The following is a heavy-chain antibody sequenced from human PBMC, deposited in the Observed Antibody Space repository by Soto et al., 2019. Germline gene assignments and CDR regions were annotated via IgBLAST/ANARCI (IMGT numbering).Heavy chain of an antibody. Sequence: EVQLLESWGGLVQPGGSLRLSCAASGFNFISYAMTWVRQAPGKWLEWVSTISGSGGNTYFADSVKGRFTISRDNSKNTLHLQMSSLRAEDTAIYYCAKDQKGGNYYYYGMDVWGQGTTVTVSS. CDR3: AKDQKGGNYYYYGMDV. D-gene: IGHD1-1*01. CDR2: ISGSGGNT. CDR1: GFNFISYA. V-gene: IGHV3-23*01. J-gene: IGHJ6*02.